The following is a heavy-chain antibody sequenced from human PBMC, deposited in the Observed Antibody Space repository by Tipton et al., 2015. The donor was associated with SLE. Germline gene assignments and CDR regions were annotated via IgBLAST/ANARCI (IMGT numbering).Heavy chain of an antibody. D-gene: IGHD1-26*01. V-gene: IGHV4-59*01. J-gene: IGHJ3*02. CDR3: ARAQLGLGVRAFDI. Sequence: TLSLTCTVSGGSISSYYWSWIRQPPGKGLEWIGYIYYSGSTNYNPSLKSRVTISVDTSKNQFSLKLSSVTAADTAVYYCARAQLGLGVRAFDIWGQGTMVTVSS. CDR1: GGSISSYY. CDR2: IYYSGST.